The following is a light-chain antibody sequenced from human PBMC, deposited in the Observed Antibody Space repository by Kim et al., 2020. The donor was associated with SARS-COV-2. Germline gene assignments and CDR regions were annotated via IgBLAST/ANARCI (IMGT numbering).Light chain of an antibody. CDR2: AAS. Sequence: ASVGDRVTITCQTSQSINSYLNWYRQKPGKAPKLLIYAASNLQSGVPSRFSGSGSGTDFTLTISSLQPEDFVTYYCQQSYSTPHTFGQGTKVDIK. J-gene: IGKJ2*01. V-gene: IGKV1-39*01. CDR1: QSINSY. CDR3: QQSYSTPHT.